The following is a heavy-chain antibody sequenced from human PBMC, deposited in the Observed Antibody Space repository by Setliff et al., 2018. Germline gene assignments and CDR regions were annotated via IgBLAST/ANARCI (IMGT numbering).Heavy chain of an antibody. CDR3: ATFWSGYFDY. Sequence: GGSLRLSCVASGFTFSSCWMSWVRQAPGKGLEWVANIDQFGGQKYYVDSVKGRFTISRDDAQNSVYLQMSTLRAEDTAVYYCATFWSGYFDYWGQGSLVTVSS. CDR1: GFTFSSCW. V-gene: IGHV3-7*01. CDR2: IDQFGGQK. D-gene: IGHD3-3*01. J-gene: IGHJ4*02.